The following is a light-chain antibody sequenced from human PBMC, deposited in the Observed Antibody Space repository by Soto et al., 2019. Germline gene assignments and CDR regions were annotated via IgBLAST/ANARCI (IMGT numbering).Light chain of an antibody. Sequence: DIQMTQSPSSLSASVGVRVTITCRASQSISSYLNWYQQKPGKAPKLLIYAASSLLSGVPSRFSRSGSGTDFTLTISSLQPEDFATYYCQQSYSTPYTFGQGTKLEIK. V-gene: IGKV1-39*01. CDR2: AAS. J-gene: IGKJ2*01. CDR3: QQSYSTPYT. CDR1: QSISSY.